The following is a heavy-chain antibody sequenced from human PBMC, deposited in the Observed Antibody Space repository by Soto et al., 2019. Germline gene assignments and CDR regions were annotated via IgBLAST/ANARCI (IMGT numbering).Heavy chain of an antibody. V-gene: IGHV3-21*04. Sequence: PGGSLRLSCEASAFSFGSHTMNWVRQAPGKGLEWVSSINSGGSRSYYADTVKGRFTISRDNAKNSLCLQMNSLRAEDTAVYYCARGPSPMWELQPDAFDIWGQGTMVTVSS. CDR1: AFSFGSHT. CDR3: ARGPSPMWELQPDAFDI. CDR2: INSGGSRS. D-gene: IGHD1-26*01. J-gene: IGHJ3*02.